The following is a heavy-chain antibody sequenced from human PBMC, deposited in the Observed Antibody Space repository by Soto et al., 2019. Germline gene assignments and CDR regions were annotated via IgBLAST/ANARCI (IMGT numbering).Heavy chain of an antibody. V-gene: IGHV1-3*01. D-gene: IGHD2-15*01. J-gene: IGHJ4*02. CDR1: GYTFTSYA. CDR2: INAGNGNT. CDR3: ARIDTVVVVAAT. Sequence: QVQLVQSGAEVKKPGASVKVSCKASGYTFTSYAMHWVRQAPGQRREWMGWINAGNGNTKYSQKFQGRVTITRDTSASTAYMELSSLRSEDTAVYYCARIDTVVVVAATWGQGTLVTVSS.